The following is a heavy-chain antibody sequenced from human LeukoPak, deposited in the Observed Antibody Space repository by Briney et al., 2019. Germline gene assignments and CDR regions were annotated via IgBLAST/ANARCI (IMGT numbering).Heavy chain of an antibody. CDR3: AKPSGSGVDY. J-gene: IGHJ4*01. V-gene: IGHV3-30*02. Sequence: PGGSLRLSCGASGFTFSTHDMQWVRQAPGKGLEWVAFIRYDGSHEYYADSVKGRFTISRDNSKNTLYLQMSSVRGEDTDFYYCAKPSGSGVDYWGQGTRVTVSS. D-gene: IGHD1-26*01. CDR1: GFTFSTHD. CDR2: IRYDGSHE.